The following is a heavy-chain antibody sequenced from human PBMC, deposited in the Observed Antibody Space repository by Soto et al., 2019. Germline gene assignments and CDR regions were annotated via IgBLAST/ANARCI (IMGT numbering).Heavy chain of an antibody. CDR3: ARGPNMVRGENWFDP. J-gene: IGHJ5*02. D-gene: IGHD3-10*01. V-gene: IGHV1-69*02. CDR2: IIPILGIA. Sequence: GASVKVSCKASGGTFSSYTISWVRQAPGQGLEWMGRIIPILGIANYAQKFQGRVTITADKSTSTAYMELSSLRSEDTAVYYCARGPNMVRGENWFDPWGQGTLVTVSS. CDR1: GGTFSSYT.